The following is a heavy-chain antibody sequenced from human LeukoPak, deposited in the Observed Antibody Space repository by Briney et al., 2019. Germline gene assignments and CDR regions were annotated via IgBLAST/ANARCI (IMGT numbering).Heavy chain of an antibody. V-gene: IGHV3-33*01. J-gene: IGHJ6*02. CDR3: ARVANITTFGMDV. CDR1: GFPLSYYG. CDR2: TWYDGSKK. Sequence: GGSLRLSCAASGFPLSYYGMHWVRQAPGKGLEWVALTWYDGSKKYYADSVKGRFTISRDNSKNTLYVQMNSLRAEDTAVYYCARVANITTFGMDVWGQGTTVTVSS. D-gene: IGHD3-9*01.